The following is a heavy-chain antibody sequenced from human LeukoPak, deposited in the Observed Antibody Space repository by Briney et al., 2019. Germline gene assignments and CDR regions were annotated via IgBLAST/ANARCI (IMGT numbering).Heavy chain of an antibody. CDR3: VTDGDKWNDFEY. Sequence: GGSLRLSCAASGLSISNFWLHWVRQAPGKGLEWVAIIDKDGNEIKYVDSVKGRFTLSRDNAKNSVFLQMNSLRTEDTALYYCVTDGDKWNDFEYWGQGTLVTVSS. J-gene: IGHJ4*02. V-gene: IGHV3-7*01. CDR2: IDKDGNEI. D-gene: IGHD1-20*01. CDR1: GLSISNFW.